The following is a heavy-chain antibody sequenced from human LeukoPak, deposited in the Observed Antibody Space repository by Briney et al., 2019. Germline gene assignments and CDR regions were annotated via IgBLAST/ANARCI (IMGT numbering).Heavy chain of an antibody. J-gene: IGHJ4*02. D-gene: IGHD5-18*01. Sequence: GGSLRLSCAASGFSFSTYDMHWVRQAPGKGLQWVAFIRSDGGNEHSADSVKGRFTISRDNSKNTLYLQMNSLRPEGTAMYYCAKLQSGYSYGSTFDYWGQGTLVTVSS. CDR1: GFSFSTYD. CDR3: AKLQSGYSYGSTFDY. V-gene: IGHV3-30*02. CDR2: IRSDGGNE.